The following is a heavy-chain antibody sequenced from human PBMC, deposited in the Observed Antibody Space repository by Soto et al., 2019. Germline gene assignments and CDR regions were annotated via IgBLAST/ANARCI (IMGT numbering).Heavy chain of an antibody. Sequence: SVKVSCKASGGTFSSYAISWVRQAPGQGLEWMGGIIPIFGTANYAQKFQGRVTITADESTSTAYMELSSLRSEDTAVYYCARDTDHYDSSGNIFDYWGQGTLVTVYS. CDR2: IIPIFGTA. CDR3: ARDTDHYDSSGNIFDY. J-gene: IGHJ4*02. D-gene: IGHD3-22*01. CDR1: GGTFSSYA. V-gene: IGHV1-69*13.